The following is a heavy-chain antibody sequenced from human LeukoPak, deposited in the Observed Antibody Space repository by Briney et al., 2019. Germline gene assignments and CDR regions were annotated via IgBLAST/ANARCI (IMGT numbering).Heavy chain of an antibody. D-gene: IGHD3-10*01. CDR1: GFTFSNYA. CDR3: AKDIGSYYDY. CDR2: ISGSVDST. J-gene: IGHJ4*02. Sequence: GGSLRLSCAASGFTFSNYAMSWVRQAPGKGLEWVSAISGSVDSTYYADSVKGRFTISRDNSKNTLYLEMNSLRAEDTAVYYCAKDIGSYYDYWGQGILVTVSS. V-gene: IGHV3-23*01.